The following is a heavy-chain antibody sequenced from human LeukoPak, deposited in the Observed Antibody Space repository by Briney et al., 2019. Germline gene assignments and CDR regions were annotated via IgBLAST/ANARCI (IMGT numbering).Heavy chain of an antibody. V-gene: IGHV4-31*03. CDR3: ARVRDNKSPDAFDI. Sequence: PSETLSLTCTVSGGSISSGGYYWSWIRQHPXKGLEWFGYIYYSGSTYYNPSLKSRVTISVDTSKNQFSLKLSSVTAADTAVYYCARVRDNKSPDAFDIWGQGTMVTVSS. J-gene: IGHJ3*02. D-gene: IGHD1-14*01. CDR1: GGSISSGGYY. CDR2: IYYSGST.